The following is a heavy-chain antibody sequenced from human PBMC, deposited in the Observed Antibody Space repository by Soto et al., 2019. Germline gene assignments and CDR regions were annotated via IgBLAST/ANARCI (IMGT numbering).Heavy chain of an antibody. J-gene: IGHJ4*01. CDR3: VKGRPYGDLGWGCFNF. Sequence: EVHLLESGGGLTQPEGSLRLACVVSGFIFSDYSLSWVRQAPGKGLEWVSSISTSGGSTYYADAVRGRFTISRDNAKNTLYLQMNSLRVEDTALYFWVKGRPYGDLGWGCFNFWGQGTLVTVSS. V-gene: IGHV3-23*01. D-gene: IGHD4-17*01. CDR2: ISTSGGST. CDR1: GFIFSDYS.